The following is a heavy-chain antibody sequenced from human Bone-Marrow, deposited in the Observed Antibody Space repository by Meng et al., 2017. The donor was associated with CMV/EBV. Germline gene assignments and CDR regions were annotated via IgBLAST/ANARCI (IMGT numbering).Heavy chain of an antibody. CDR1: GGSISSGDYY. J-gene: IGHJ4*02. CDR3: ARESGRSYRFFDY. CDR2: IYYSGST. D-gene: IGHD3-16*02. V-gene: IGHV4-30-4*08. Sequence: SETLSLTCTVSGGSISSGDYYWSWIRQPPGKGLEWIGYIYYSGSTYYNPSLKSRVTISVDTSKNQFSLKLSSVTAADTAVYYCARESGRSYRFFDYWGQGQLVTVSS.